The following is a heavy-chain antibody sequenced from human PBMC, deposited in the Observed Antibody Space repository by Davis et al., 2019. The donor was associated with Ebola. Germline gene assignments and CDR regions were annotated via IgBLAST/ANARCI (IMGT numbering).Heavy chain of an antibody. CDR1: GGSVSSGSYY. J-gene: IGHJ4*02. Sequence: PGGSLRLSCTVSGGSVSSGSYYWSWIRQPPGKGLEWIGYIYYSGSTNYNPSLQSRVTISVDTSKNQFSLKLNSVTAADTAVYYCARGDSNYGLWGQGTLVTVSS. D-gene: IGHD4-11*01. CDR3: ARGDSNYGL. V-gene: IGHV4-61*01. CDR2: IYYSGST.